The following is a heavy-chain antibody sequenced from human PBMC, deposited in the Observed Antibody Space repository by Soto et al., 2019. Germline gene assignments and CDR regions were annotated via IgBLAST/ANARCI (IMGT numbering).Heavy chain of an antibody. V-gene: IGHV4-31*03. CDR2: IYYSGST. J-gene: IGHJ4*02. D-gene: IGHD5-12*01. CDR3: ARVRTGYDSFDY. CDR1: GGSINSGGYY. Sequence: SETLSLTCTVSGGSINSGGYYWSWLRQHPGKGLEWIGYIYYSGSTYYNPPLKSRVTISVDTSKNQFSLNLNSVTAADTAVYYCARVRTGYDSFDYWGQGTLVTVSS.